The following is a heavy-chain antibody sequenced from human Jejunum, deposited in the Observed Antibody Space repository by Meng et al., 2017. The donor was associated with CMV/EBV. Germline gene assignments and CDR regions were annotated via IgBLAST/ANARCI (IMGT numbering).Heavy chain of an antibody. D-gene: IGHD3-22*01. CDR2: INPNTGGT. V-gene: IGHV1-2*04. J-gene: IGHJ4*02. CDR3: ARDYYYDRSYYFDY. Sequence: QVQLLQCVAEVKKPGASVKVSCKASGYTFTGYYIHWVRQAPGQGLEWMGWINPNTGGTKYAQKVQGWVTLTRDTSISTAYMELSRLRSDDTAVYYCARDYYYDRSYYFDYWGQGTLVTVSS. CDR1: GYTFTGYY.